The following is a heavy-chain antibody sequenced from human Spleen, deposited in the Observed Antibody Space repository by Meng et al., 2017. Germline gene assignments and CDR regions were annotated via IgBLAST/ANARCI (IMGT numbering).Heavy chain of an antibody. CDR3: STGGAYYFDY. J-gene: IGHJ4*02. CDR1: GLTFSHYW. D-gene: IGHD2-8*02. CDR2: IKGDGISA. Sequence: GESLKISCAASGLTFSHYWMHWLRQAPGKGLVWVSRIKGDGISAIYADSVKGRFTISRDNAKNTVYLQMNSLRAEDTAVYYCSTGGAYYFDYWGQGSLVTGAS. V-gene: IGHV3-74*01.